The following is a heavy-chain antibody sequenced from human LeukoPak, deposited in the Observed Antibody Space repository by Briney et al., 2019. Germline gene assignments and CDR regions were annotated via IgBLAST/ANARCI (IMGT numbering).Heavy chain of an antibody. CDR1: GFTFSNYG. Sequence: GGSLRLSCAASGFTFSNYGMHWVRQAPGKGLEWVAVISYDGSDKYYADSVKGRFTISRDNSKNTLCLQMNSLRAEDTGVYYCAKGYSDFDFWGQGTLVTVSS. CDR3: AKGYSDFDF. CDR2: ISYDGSDK. V-gene: IGHV3-30*18. D-gene: IGHD1-26*01. J-gene: IGHJ4*02.